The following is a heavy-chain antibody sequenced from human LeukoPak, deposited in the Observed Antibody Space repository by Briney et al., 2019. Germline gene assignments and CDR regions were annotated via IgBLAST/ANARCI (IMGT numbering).Heavy chain of an antibody. CDR1: GGTFSSYA. V-gene: IGHV1-69*06. Sequence: SVKVSCKASGGTFSSYAISWVRQAPGQGLEWMGGIIPIFGTANYAQKFQGRVTITADKFTSTAYMELSSLRSEDTAVYYCAKDGGGYSYDYYYYYYMDVWGKGTTVTISS. D-gene: IGHD5-18*01. J-gene: IGHJ6*03. CDR3: AKDGGGYSYDYYYYYYMDV. CDR2: IIPIFGTA.